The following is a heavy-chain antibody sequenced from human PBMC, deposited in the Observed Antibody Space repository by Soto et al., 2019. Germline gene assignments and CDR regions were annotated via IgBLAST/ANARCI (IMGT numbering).Heavy chain of an antibody. CDR3: AKLGATRTTWFGGPYNWFDP. J-gene: IGHJ5*02. V-gene: IGHV5-51*03. CDR1: GYNFATYW. Sequence: GESLKISCTGSGYNFATYWIGWVRQMPGKGLEWMGVIYPGDSDTRYSPSFQGQVTISADKSTSTAYLHWSSLKASDTAMYYCAKLGATRTTWFGGPYNWFDPWGEGTRVTVSS. D-gene: IGHD3-10*01. CDR2: IYPGDSDT.